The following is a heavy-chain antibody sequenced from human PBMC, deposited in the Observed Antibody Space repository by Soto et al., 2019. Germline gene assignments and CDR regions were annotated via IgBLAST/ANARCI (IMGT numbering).Heavy chain of an antibody. CDR3: ARGPYYDLIWNYYYMDV. J-gene: IGHJ6*03. CDR1: GGSISGHY. D-gene: IGHD3-16*01. CDR2: MYYSGST. V-gene: IGHV4-59*08. Sequence: QVQLQESGPGLVKPSETLSLSCSVSGGSISGHYWSWVRQTPGKGLEWIGYMYYSGSTNYNPSPKSRVTISVDTSKNHFSLRLTSVTAADTAVYYCARGPYYDLIWNYYYMDVWGKGTTVTVSS.